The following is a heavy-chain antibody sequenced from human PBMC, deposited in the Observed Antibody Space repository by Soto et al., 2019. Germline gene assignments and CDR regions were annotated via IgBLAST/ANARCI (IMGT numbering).Heavy chain of an antibody. J-gene: IGHJ5*02. CDR2: IYYSGST. D-gene: IGHD4-4*01. Sequence: SETLSLTCTVSGGSINSYYWNWIRQPPGKGLEWIAYIYYSGSTNYNPSVKSRVTMSVDTSKNQFSLKLSSVTAADTAVYYCARASSNYIRRYSWFDPWGQGTLVTVSS. V-gene: IGHV4-59*01. CDR1: GGSINSYY. CDR3: ARASSNYIRRYSWFDP.